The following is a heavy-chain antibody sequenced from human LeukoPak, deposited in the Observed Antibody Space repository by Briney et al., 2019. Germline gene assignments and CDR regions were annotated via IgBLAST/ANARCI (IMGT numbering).Heavy chain of an antibody. J-gene: IGHJ3*02. V-gene: IGHV3-21*01. CDR3: ARGLSGRLDI. Sequence: PGGSLRLSCAASGFTFSSYSMNWVGQAPGKGLEWVSSISSSSSYIYYADSVKGRFTISRDNAKNSLYLQMNSLRAEDTAVYYCARGLSGRLDIWGQGTMVTVSS. CDR2: ISSSSSYI. D-gene: IGHD3-10*01. CDR1: GFTFSSYS.